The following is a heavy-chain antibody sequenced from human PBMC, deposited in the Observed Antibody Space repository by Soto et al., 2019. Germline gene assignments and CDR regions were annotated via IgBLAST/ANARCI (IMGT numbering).Heavy chain of an antibody. V-gene: IGHV3-48*01. CDR2: ISGSSTTK. D-gene: IGHD2-15*01. J-gene: IGHJ4*02. CDR3: ARRYCSGTSCDSLDS. Sequence: PGGSLRLSCAASGFTFSGYSMNWVRQAPGKGLDWVSYISGSSTTKYYADSVKGRFTISRDNAKNALYLQMDSLRADDTAVYYCARRYCSGTSCDSLDSSGQGVLVTVSS. CDR1: GFTFSGYS.